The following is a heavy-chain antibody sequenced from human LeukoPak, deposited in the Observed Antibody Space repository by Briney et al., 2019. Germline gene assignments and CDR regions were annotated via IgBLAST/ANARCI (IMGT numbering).Heavy chain of an antibody. V-gene: IGHV3-30*18. D-gene: IGHD4-17*01. J-gene: IGHJ4*02. Sequence: GGSLRLSCVAPGFSFISYGMHWVRQAPGKGLEWVGVISDDGRNKNYADSVKGRFTISRDNSKDTLYLQMNSLRDEDTAVYYCAKRPSDYGDYVTYFDYWGQGTLVTVSS. CDR3: AKRPSDYGDYVTYFDY. CDR1: GFSFISYG. CDR2: ISDDGRNK.